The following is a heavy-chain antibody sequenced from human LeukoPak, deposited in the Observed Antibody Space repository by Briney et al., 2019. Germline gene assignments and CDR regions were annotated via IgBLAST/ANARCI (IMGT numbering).Heavy chain of an antibody. Sequence: GGSLRLSCAASGFTVSSNYMSWVRQAPGKGLEWVSVIYSGGSTYYADSVKGRFTISRDNSKNTLYLQMNSLRAEDTAVYYCETTGIEGLYYYMDVWGKGTTVTVSS. V-gene: IGHV3-53*01. CDR3: ETTGIEGLYYYMDV. CDR1: GFTVSSNY. CDR2: IYSGGST. J-gene: IGHJ6*03. D-gene: IGHD1-1*01.